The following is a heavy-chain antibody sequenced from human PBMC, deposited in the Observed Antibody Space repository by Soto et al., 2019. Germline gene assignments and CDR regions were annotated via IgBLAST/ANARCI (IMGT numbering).Heavy chain of an antibody. CDR3: ARDPGIVAARAYYFDY. CDR1: GFPFSDYY. V-gene: IGHV3-11*01. J-gene: IGHJ4*02. Sequence: GGSMRLSCAASGFPFSDYYMSWISKATGKGLEWVSYISSSGSTIYYADSVKGRFTISRDNAKNSLYLQMNSLRAEDTAVYYCARDPGIVAARAYYFDYWGQGTLVTVSS. D-gene: IGHD6-6*01. CDR2: ISSSGSTI.